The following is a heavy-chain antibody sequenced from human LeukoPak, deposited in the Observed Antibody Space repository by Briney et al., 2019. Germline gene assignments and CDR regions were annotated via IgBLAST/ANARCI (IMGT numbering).Heavy chain of an antibody. Sequence: ASVKVSCKASGYTFTSYGISWVRQAPGQGLEWMGWISAYNGNTNYVQKLQGRVTMTTDTSTSTAYMELRSLRSDDTAVYYCARKLGYCSGGSCYLCDYWGQGTLVTVSS. V-gene: IGHV1-18*01. J-gene: IGHJ4*02. CDR3: ARKLGYCSGGSCYLCDY. CDR1: GYTFTSYG. CDR2: ISAYNGNT. D-gene: IGHD2-15*01.